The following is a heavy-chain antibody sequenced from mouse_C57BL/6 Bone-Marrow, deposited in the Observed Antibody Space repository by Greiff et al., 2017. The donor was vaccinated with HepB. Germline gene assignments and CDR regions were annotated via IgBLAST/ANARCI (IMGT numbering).Heavy chain of an antibody. V-gene: IGHV5-15*01. Sequence: EVKLMESGGGLVQPGGSLKLSCAASGFTFSDYGMAWVRQAPRKGPEWVAFISNLAYSIYYADTVTGRFTISRENAKNTLYLEMSSLRSEDTAMYYCARQRTVVAPYAMDYWGQGTSVTVSS. CDR3: ARQRTVVAPYAMDY. D-gene: IGHD1-1*01. J-gene: IGHJ4*01. CDR2: ISNLAYSI. CDR1: GFTFSDYG.